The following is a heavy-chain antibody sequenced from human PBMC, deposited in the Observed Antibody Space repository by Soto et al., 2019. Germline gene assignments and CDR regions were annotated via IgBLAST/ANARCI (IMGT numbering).Heavy chain of an antibody. J-gene: IGHJ5*02. CDR1: GGSISSYY. D-gene: IGHD3-16*01. Sequence: QVQLQESGPGLVKPSETLSLTCTVSGGSISSYYWSWIRQPPGKGLEWIVYISYSGSTNYNPSLNSRVTISVDTSKNHFSLKLNSVTAADRAVYHCARGQGVLGPWGQGTLVTVSS. CDR3: ARGQGVLGP. V-gene: IGHV4-59*08. CDR2: ISYSGST.